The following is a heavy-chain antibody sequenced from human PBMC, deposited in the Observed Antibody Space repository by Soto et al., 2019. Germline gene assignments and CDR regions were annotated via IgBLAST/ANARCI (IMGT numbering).Heavy chain of an antibody. CDR2: ISYDGSNK. CDR1: GFTFSSYA. J-gene: IGHJ3*02. D-gene: IGHD5-18*01. CDR3: ARADGYSYGTPNFDI. V-gene: IGHV3-30-3*01. Sequence: TGGSLRLSCAASGFTFSSYAMHWVRQAPGEGLEWVAVISYDGSNKYYADSVKGRFTISRDNSKNTLYLQMNSLRAEDTAVYYCARADGYSYGTPNFDIWGQGTMVTVS.